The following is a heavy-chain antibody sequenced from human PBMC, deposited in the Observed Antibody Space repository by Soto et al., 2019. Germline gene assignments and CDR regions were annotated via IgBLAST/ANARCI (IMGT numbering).Heavy chain of an antibody. Sequence: GGSLRLSCAASGFTFSTYAMNWVRQAPGKGLEWVSALTASGDSTYYADSVKGWFTISRDNSMNALYLQMNSLRIEDTAVYYCAHPRGYGVFDAYDIWGQGTMVTVSS. J-gene: IGHJ3*02. V-gene: IGHV3-23*01. CDR2: LTASGDST. CDR3: AHPRGYGVFDAYDI. CDR1: GFTFSTYA. D-gene: IGHD4-17*01.